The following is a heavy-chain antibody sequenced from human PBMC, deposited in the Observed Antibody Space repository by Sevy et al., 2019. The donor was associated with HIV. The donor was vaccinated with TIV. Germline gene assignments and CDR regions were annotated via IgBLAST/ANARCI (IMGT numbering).Heavy chain of an antibody. CDR3: ARVVAAPKNLVDY. J-gene: IGHJ4*02. V-gene: IGHV3-21*01. CDR2: ISSSSSYI. D-gene: IGHD6-6*01. Sequence: GGSLRLSCAASGFTFSSYSMNWVRQAPGKGLEWVSSISSSSSYIYYADSVKGRFTISRDNAKNSLYLQMNSLRAEDTAVYYCARVVAAPKNLVDYWGQGTLVTVSS. CDR1: GFTFSSYS.